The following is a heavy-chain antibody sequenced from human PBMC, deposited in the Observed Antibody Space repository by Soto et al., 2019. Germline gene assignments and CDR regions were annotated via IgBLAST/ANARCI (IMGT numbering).Heavy chain of an antibody. V-gene: IGHV4-30-2*01. J-gene: IGHJ4*02. CDR3: ARAIGWFGELLGGYYFDY. D-gene: IGHD3-10*01. CDR2: IYQIGST. CDR1: GGSISSGGYS. Sequence: QLQLQESGSGLVKPSQTLSLTCAVSGGSISSGGYSWSWIRQPPGKGLEWIGYIYQIGSTYSNPSLKSRVTISVDRSKNQFSLKLCSVTAADTAVYYCARAIGWFGELLGGYYFDYWGQGTLVTVSS.